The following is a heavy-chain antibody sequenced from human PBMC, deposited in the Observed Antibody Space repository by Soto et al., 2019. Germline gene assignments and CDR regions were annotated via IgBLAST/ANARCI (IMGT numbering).Heavy chain of an antibody. V-gene: IGHV1-8*01. D-gene: IGHD2-15*01. CDR2: MNPNSGNT. CDR1: GYTFTSYD. J-gene: IGHJ4*02. Sequence: QVQLVQSGAEVKKPGASVKVSCKASGYTFTSYDINWVRQAPGQGPEWMGWMNPNSGNTGYAQKFQGRVSMTRDTSISTVYMELTSLRSEDTAVYYCACYCAGGSCYNYWGQGTLVTVSP. CDR3: ACYCAGGSCYNY.